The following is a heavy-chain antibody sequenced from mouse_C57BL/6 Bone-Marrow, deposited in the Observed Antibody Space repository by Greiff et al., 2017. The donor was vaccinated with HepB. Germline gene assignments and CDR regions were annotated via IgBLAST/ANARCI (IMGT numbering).Heavy chain of an antibody. CDR2: ISDGGSYT. D-gene: IGHD2-3*01. CDR3: AKDGYYPVYFDY. CDR1: GFTFSSYA. J-gene: IGHJ2*01. Sequence: EVNVVESGGGLVKPGGSLKLSCAASGFTFSSYAMSWVRQTPEKRLEWVATISDGGSYTYYPDNVKGRFTISRDNAKNNLYLQMSHLKSEDTAMYYCAKDGYYPVYFDYWGQGTTLTVSS. V-gene: IGHV5-4*01.